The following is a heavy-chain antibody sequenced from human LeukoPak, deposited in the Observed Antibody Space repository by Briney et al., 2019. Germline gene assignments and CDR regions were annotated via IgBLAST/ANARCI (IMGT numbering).Heavy chain of an antibody. V-gene: IGHV5-51*01. CDR2: IYPGDSDT. CDR1: GYSFTSYW. J-gene: IGHJ3*01. D-gene: IGHD6-13*01. CDR3: AGFIAAAAYDAFDV. Sequence: GESLQISFKGSGYSFTSYWIGWVRQKPGEGLEWMGIIYPGDSDTRYSPSFQGQVTISADKSITTAYLQWNSLKASDTAMYYCAGFIAAAAYDAFDVWGQGTMVTVSS.